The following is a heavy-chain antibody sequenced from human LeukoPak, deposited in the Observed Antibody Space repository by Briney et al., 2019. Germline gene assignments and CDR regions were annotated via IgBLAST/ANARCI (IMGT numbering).Heavy chain of an antibody. CDR3: AKDGGVRGPDYYYYMDV. CDR2: IKTDGSIT. CDR1: GFTVRSSY. D-gene: IGHD3-10*01. Sequence: GGSLRLSCAASGFTVRSSYMSWVRQAPGKGPVWVSRIKTDGSITDYADFVKGRFTISRDNAKNTLYLQMNSLRAEDTAVYYCAKDGGVRGPDYYYYMDVWGKGTTVTISS. V-gene: IGHV3-74*01. J-gene: IGHJ6*03.